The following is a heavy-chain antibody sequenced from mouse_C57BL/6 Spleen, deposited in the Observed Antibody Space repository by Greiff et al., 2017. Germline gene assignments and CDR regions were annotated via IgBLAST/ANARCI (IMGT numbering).Heavy chain of an antibody. V-gene: IGHV1-66*01. D-gene: IGHD2-4*01. CDR2: IYPGSGNT. CDR3: ARGDYDYDWFAY. Sequence: VKLMESGPELVKPGASVKISCKASGYSFTSYYIHWVKQRPGQGLEWIGWIYPGSGNTKYNEKFKGKATLTADTSSSTAYMQLSSLTSADSAVYYCARGDYDYDWFAYWGQGTLVTVSA. J-gene: IGHJ3*01. CDR1: GYSFTSYY.